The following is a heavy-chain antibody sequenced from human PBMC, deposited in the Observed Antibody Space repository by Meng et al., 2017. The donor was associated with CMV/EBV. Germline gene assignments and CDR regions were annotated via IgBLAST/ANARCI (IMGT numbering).Heavy chain of an antibody. D-gene: IGHD6-13*01. CDR3: ARVEDIAAEESTGYYYYGMDV. CDR1: GFTFGSYA. CDR2: ISYDGSNK. J-gene: IGHJ6*02. Sequence: GESLKISCAASGFTFGSYAMHWVRQAPGKGLEWVAVISYDGSNKYYADSVKGRFTISRDNSKNTLYLQMNSLRAEDTAVYYCARVEDIAAEESTGYYYYGMDVWGQGTTVTVSS. V-gene: IGHV3-30-3*01.